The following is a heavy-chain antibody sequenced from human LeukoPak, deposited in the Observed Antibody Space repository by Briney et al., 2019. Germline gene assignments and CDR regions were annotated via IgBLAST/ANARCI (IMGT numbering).Heavy chain of an antibody. CDR2: IRKDGSNK. V-gene: IGHV3-7*01. Sequence: QAGVSLRLSCETSGFPFSDHWMNWVRQAPGKGLEWVANIRKDGSNKHYLDSVRGRFIISRDNAKNSLCLHMNSLRVEDTGVYYCARDFWNYFDYWGQGTLVTVSS. D-gene: IGHD3-3*01. CDR3: ARDFWNYFDY. CDR1: GFPFSDHW. J-gene: IGHJ4*02.